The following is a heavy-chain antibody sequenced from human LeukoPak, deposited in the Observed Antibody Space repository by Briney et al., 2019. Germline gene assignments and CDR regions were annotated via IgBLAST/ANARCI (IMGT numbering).Heavy chain of an antibody. V-gene: IGHV4-39*07. CDR3: ARAGDQILYYFDY. Sequence: SETLSLTCTVSGGSISSSSYYWGWIRQPPGKGLEWIGSIYYSGSTYYNPSLKSRVTISVDTSKNQFSLKLSSVTAADTAVYYCARAGDQILYYFDYWGQGTLVTVSS. J-gene: IGHJ4*02. CDR2: IYYSGST. CDR1: GGSISSSSYY. D-gene: IGHD3-10*01.